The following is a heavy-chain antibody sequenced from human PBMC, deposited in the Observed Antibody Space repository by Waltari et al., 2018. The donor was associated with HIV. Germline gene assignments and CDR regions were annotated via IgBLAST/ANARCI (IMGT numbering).Heavy chain of an antibody. V-gene: IGHV7-4-1*02. CDR2: INTNTGNP. Sequence: QVQLVQSGSELKKPGASVKVSCKASGYTFTNYPMNCGRQAPGQGLEWMGWINTNTGNPTYAQGFTGRFVFSLDTSVSTAYLQISSLKAEDTAVYYCARGYCGTTSCWQRGGWFDPWGQGTLLTVSS. J-gene: IGHJ5*02. D-gene: IGHD2-2*01. CDR3: ARGYCGTTSCWQRGGWFDP. CDR1: GYTFTNYP.